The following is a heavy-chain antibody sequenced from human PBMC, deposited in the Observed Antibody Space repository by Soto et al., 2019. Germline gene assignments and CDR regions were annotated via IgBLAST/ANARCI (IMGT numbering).Heavy chain of an antibody. CDR1: GFSLSTSGMC. CDR2: VDWDDDK. J-gene: IGHJ6*02. D-gene: IGHD2-2*01. CDR3: ARILVVLVPAAPNYYYYYGMDG. Sequence: SGPTLVNPTQTLTLTCTFSGFSLSTSGMCVSWIRQPPGKALEWLARVDWDDDKYYSTSLKTRLTISKDTSKNQVVLTMTNMDPVDTATYYCARILVVLVPAAPNYYYYYGMDGCGQRTTVTVSS. V-gene: IGHV2-70*11.